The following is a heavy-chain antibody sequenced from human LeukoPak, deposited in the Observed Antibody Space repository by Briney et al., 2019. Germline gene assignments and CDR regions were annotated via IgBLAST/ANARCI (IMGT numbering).Heavy chain of an antibody. CDR1: GGSFSGYY. J-gene: IGHJ4*02. V-gene: IGHV4-34*01. Sequence: KPSETLSLTCAVYGGSFSGYYWTWIRQPPGKGLEWIGEINHSGSTNYNPSLKSRVTISVDTSKNQFSLKLSSVTAADTAVYYCARGRYQRYWGQGTLVTVSS. CDR2: INHSGST. D-gene: IGHD2-2*01. CDR3: ARGRYQRY.